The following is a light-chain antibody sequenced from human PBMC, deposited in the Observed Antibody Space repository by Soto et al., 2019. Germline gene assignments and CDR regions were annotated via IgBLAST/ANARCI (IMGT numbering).Light chain of an antibody. CDR3: SSCTSRSTRV. J-gene: IGLJ1*01. Sequence: GRRITISKTGTSSDVGGYNYVSWYQQHPGKAPKLMIYDVSNRPSGVSNRFSGSKSGNTASLTISGLQAEDEADYYCSSCTSRSTRVFGPVTKVTVL. CDR2: DVS. V-gene: IGLV2-14*04. CDR1: SSDVGGYNY.